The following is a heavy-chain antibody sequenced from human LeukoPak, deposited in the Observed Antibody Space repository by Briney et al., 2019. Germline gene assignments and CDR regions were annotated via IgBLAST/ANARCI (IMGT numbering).Heavy chain of an antibody. V-gene: IGHV4-4*07. D-gene: IGHD3-22*01. CDR1: GGSISSYY. CDR2: IYTSGST. CDR3: ARETYYYDSSGYYWYMDV. Sequence: SETLSLTCTVSGGSISSYYWSWLRQPAGKGLEWIGRIYTSGSTNYNPSLKSRVTMSVDTSKNQFSLKLSSVTAADTAVYYCARETYYYDSSGYYWYMDVWGKGTTVTVSS. J-gene: IGHJ6*03.